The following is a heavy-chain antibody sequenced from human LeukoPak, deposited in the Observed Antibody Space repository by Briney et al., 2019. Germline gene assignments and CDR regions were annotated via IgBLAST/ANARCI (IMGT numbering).Heavy chain of an antibody. J-gene: IGHJ4*02. CDR2: IYYGGST. V-gene: IGHV4-59*01. CDR3: ARARLDSSGRFDY. Sequence: SETLSLTCTVSGGSISSYYWSWIRQSPGKGLEWIGYIYYGGSTDYNPSLKSRVIISKDTSKTQFSLRLSSVTAADTAVYYCARARLDSSGRFDYWGQGTLVTVSS. D-gene: IGHD3-22*01. CDR1: GGSISSYY.